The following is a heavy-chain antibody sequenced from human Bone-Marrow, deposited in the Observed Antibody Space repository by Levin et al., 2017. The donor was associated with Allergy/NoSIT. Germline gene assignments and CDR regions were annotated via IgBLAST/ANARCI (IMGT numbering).Heavy chain of an antibody. CDR3: ARGYSAYGSYYFYMGV. Sequence: GGSLRLSCAASGFMFSSFTMTWVRQAPGKGLDWVSALSSSRENIYYADSVKGRFTISRDNSKNMLYLQMNSLRADDTAVYYCARGYSAYGSYYFYMGVWGKGTTVIVSS. D-gene: IGHD5-12*01. J-gene: IGHJ6*03. V-gene: IGHV3-23*01. CDR1: GFMFSSFT. CDR2: LSSSRENI.